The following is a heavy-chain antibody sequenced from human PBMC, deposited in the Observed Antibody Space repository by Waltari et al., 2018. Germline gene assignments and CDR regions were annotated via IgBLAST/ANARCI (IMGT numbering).Heavy chain of an antibody. J-gene: IGHJ4*02. CDR1: GFTFSTYS. Sequence: EVQLVESGGGLVKPGGSLRLSCAASGFTFSTYSMNWVRQAPGKGLEGVSSISSSSSHIYQADSVKGRFTISRDNAKNSLFLQMNSLRAEDTAMYYCARGSYYDNSGLLDWGQGTLVTVSS. D-gene: IGHD3-22*01. CDR2: ISSSSSHI. CDR3: ARGSYYDNSGLLD. V-gene: IGHV3-21*01.